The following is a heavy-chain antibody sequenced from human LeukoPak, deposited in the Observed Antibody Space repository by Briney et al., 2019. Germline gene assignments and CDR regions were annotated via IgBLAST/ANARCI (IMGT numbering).Heavy chain of an antibody. CDR3: ARDTAGADY. J-gene: IGHJ4*02. CDR2: IKQDGSDK. V-gene: IGHV3-7*03. D-gene: IGHD1-26*01. Sequence: PGGSLRLSCAASGFTFTNYWMSWVRQAPGKGLEWVANIKQDGSDKYYVDSVKGRFTISRDNAKNSLYLQMNSLRAEDTAVYYCARDTAGADYWGQGTLVTVSS. CDR1: GFTFTNYW.